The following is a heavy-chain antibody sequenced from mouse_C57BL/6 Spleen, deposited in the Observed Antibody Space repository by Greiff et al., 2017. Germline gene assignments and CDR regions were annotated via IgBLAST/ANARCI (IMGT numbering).Heavy chain of an antibody. CDR3: ARRPYYYGSSTYYFDY. CDR1: GYTFTGYW. V-gene: IGHV1-9*01. J-gene: IGHJ2*01. Sequence: QVQLQQSGAELMKPGASVKLSCKATGYTFTGYWIAWVKQRPGPGLEWIGEILPGSGSTNYNEKFKGKATFTADTSSNTAYMQLSSLTTEDSAIYYCARRPYYYGSSTYYFDYWGQGTTLTVSS. CDR2: ILPGSGST. D-gene: IGHD1-1*01.